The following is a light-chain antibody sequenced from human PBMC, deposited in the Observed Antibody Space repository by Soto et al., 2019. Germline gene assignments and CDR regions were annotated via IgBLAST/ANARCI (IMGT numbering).Light chain of an antibody. J-gene: IGKJ5*01. CDR1: QSVTSAY. Sequence: EIVLTQSPGTLSLSAGERATLSCRASQSVTSAYLAWYQQRPGQAPRLLIYGASSRAAGIPDRFSGSGSGTDFTLTISRLEPEDSAVYYCQQYKSWPPITFGQGTRLEI. CDR3: QQYKSWPPIT. CDR2: GAS. V-gene: IGKV3-20*01.